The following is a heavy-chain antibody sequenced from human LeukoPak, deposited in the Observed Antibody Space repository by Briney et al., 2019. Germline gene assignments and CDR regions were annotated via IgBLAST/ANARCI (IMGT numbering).Heavy chain of an antibody. V-gene: IGHV3-21*01. D-gene: IGHD3-22*01. CDR3: ARGTYYYDSSGYNPTY. J-gene: IGHJ4*02. CDR1: GFTFSSYS. Sequence: PGGSLRLSCAASGFTFSSYSMNWVRQAPGKGLEWVSSISSSSSYIYYADSVKGRFTISRDNAKNSLYLQINSLRAEDTAVYYCARGTYYYDSSGYNPTYWGQGTLVTVSS. CDR2: ISSSSSYI.